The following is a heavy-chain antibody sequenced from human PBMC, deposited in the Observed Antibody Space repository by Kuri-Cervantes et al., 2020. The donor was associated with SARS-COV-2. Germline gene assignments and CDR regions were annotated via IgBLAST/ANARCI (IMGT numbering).Heavy chain of an antibody. CDR3: ARGMELYIPRAFDI. J-gene: IGHJ3*02. D-gene: IGHD1-7*01. CDR2: IYYSGST. CDR1: GGSISSSSYY. Sequence: GSLRLSCTVSGGSISSSSYYWGWIRQPPGKGLEWIGSIYYSGSTYFNPSLKSRVTISVDTSKNQFSLKLSSVTAADTAVYYCARGMELYIPRAFDIWGQGTKVTVSS. V-gene: IGHV4-39*07.